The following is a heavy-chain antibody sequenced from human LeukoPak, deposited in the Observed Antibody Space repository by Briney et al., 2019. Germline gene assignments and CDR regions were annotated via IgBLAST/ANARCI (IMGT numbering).Heavy chain of an antibody. CDR2: IIPILRTP. V-gene: IGHV1-69*05. CDR1: GYTFSNYA. Sequence: ASLKVSCKASGYTFSNYAINWVRQAPGQGLEWMGGIIPILRTPSYAEKFQGRVTITTDESTSTAHMELSGPRSEDTAVYYCTRGSDSYYYYSMDVWGRGTTVIVSS. CDR3: TRGSDSYYYYSMDV. J-gene: IGHJ6*03.